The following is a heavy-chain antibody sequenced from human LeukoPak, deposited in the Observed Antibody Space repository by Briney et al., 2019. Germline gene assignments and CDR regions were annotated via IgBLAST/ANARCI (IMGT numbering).Heavy chain of an antibody. J-gene: IGHJ4*02. CDR1: GGSISCGGYY. CDR3: ARNTCSGGSCYQDY. Sequence: SQTLSLTCTVSGGSISCGGYYWSWIRQHPGKGLEWIVYIYYSGSTYYNPSLKSRVTISVYTSKNQFSLKLSSVTAADTAVYYCARNTCSGGSCYQDYWGQGTLVTVSS. V-gene: IGHV4-31*03. D-gene: IGHD2-15*01. CDR2: IYYSGST.